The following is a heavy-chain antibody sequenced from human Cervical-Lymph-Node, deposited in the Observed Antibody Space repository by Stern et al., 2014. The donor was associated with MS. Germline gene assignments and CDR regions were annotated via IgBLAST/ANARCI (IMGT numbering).Heavy chain of an antibody. CDR3: ARDRFNSGWFLDH. V-gene: IGHV4-61*02. Sequence: DQLVESGPGLVKPSETLSLTCTVSGGSISGGDSYSWSWIRQPAGKGLQWIGRISATGGTIYNPSLTSPVTVSVDTSKNQFSLKLTSVTAADTAVYYCARDRFNSGWFLDHWGQGALVTVSS. CDR1: GGSISGGDSYS. D-gene: IGHD6-19*01. CDR2: ISATGGT. J-gene: IGHJ4*02.